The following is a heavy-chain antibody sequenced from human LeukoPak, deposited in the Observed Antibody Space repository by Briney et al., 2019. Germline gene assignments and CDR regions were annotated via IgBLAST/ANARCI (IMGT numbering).Heavy chain of an antibody. CDR2: ISSSDSTI. V-gene: IGHV3-48*03. CDR1: GFTFSSYA. CDR3: ARDYGGSSPFDY. Sequence: GGSLRLSCAASGFTFSSYAMHWVRQAPGKGLEWVSYISSSDSTIYYADSVKGRFTISRDNAKNSLYLQMNSLRAEDTAVYYCARDYGGSSPFDYWGQGTLVTVSS. J-gene: IGHJ4*02. D-gene: IGHD4-23*01.